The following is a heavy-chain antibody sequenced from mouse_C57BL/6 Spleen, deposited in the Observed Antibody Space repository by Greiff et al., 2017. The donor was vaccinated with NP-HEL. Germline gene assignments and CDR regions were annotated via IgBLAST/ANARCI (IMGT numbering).Heavy chain of an antibody. CDR2: ISGGGGNT. J-gene: IGHJ4*01. Sequence: DVMLVESGGGLVKPGGSLKLSCAASGFTFSSYTMSWVRQTPEKRLEWVATISGGGGNTYYPDSVKGRFTISRDNAKNTLYLQMSSLRSEDTALYYCARLRAVVATGAMDYWGQGTSVTVSS. CDR3: ARLRAVVATGAMDY. V-gene: IGHV5-9*01. CDR1: GFTFSSYT. D-gene: IGHD1-1*01.